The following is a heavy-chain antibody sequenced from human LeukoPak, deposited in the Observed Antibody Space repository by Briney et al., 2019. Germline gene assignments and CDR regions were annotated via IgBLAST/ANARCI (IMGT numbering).Heavy chain of an antibody. CDR3: AKDHSMIVVVIRFEW. CDR2: ISGSGGST. V-gene: IGHV3-23*01. J-gene: IGHJ4*02. CDR1: GISVSSNY. Sequence: PGGSLRLSCAASGISVSSNYMSWVRQAPGKGLEWVSAISGSGGSTYYADSVKGRFTISRDNSKNTLYLQMNSLRAEDTAVYYCAKDHSMIVVVIRFEWWGQGTLVTVSS. D-gene: IGHD3-22*01.